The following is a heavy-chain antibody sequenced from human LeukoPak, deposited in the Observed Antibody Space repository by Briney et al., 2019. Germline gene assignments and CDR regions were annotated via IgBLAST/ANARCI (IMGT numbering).Heavy chain of an antibody. J-gene: IGHJ3*02. CDR1: GFTFSSYS. CDR2: ISSTSSYI. Sequence: GGSLRLSCAASGFTFSSYSMNWVRQAPGKGLEWVSSISSTSSYIYYADSVKGRFTISRDNAKNSLYLQMNSLRAEDTAVYYCARDPLKRAFDIWGQGTMVTVSS. CDR3: ARDPLKRAFDI. V-gene: IGHV3-21*03.